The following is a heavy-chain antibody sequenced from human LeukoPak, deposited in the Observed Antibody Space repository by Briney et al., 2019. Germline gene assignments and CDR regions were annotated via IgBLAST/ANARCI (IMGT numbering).Heavy chain of an antibody. D-gene: IGHD1-20*01. V-gene: IGHV3-53*01. CDR3: ARDSLFNWNDGAFDI. J-gene: IGHJ3*02. CDR1: GFTVSSNY. CDR2: IYSGGST. Sequence: GGSLRLSCAASGFTVSSNYMSWVRQAPGKGLEWVSVIYSGGSTYYADSVKGRFTISRDNSKNTLYLQMNSLRAEDTAVYYCARDSLFNWNDGAFDIWGKGTMVTVSS.